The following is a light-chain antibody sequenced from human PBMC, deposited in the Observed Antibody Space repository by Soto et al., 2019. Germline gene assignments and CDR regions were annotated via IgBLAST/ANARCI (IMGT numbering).Light chain of an antibody. CDR2: GVN. Sequence: QCALTQPPSASGSPGQSVTISCTGTSSDVGGYNYVSWYQQHPGKAPQLVIYGVNKRASGVPDRFSGSKSGNTASLTVSGLQAEDEADYYCSSYAGSNILYVFGTGTKLTVL. CDR3: SSYAGSNILYV. V-gene: IGLV2-8*01. CDR1: SSDVGGYNY. J-gene: IGLJ1*01.